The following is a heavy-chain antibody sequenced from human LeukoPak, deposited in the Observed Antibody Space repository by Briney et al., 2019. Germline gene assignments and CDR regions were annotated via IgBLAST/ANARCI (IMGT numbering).Heavy chain of an antibody. V-gene: IGHV1-8*01. CDR3: ASIYCSGGSCYFDY. CDR2: MSPNSGNT. D-gene: IGHD2-15*01. J-gene: IGHJ4*02. Sequence: GASVKVSCKASGYTFTSYDINWVRQATGQGLEWMGWMSPNSGNTGYAQNFQGRVTMTRNTSISTAYMELSSLRSEDTAVYYCASIYCSGGSCYFDYWGQGTLVTVSS. CDR1: GYTFTSYD.